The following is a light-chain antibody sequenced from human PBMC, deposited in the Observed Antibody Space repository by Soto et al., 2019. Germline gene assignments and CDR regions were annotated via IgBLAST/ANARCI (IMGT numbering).Light chain of an antibody. CDR3: QQYNNWPAIT. Sequence: EIVLTQSPDTLSLSPGERATLSCWASHSVTTHLAWFQQRPGQTPRLLIYGASTRATGIPARFSGSGSGTEFTLTINSLQSEDFAVYYCQQYNNWPAITFGQGTRLEIK. CDR2: GAS. CDR1: HSVTTH. J-gene: IGKJ5*01. V-gene: IGKV3D-15*01.